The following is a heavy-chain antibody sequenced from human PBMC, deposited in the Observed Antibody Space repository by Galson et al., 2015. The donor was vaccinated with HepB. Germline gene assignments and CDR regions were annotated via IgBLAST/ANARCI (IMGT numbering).Heavy chain of an antibody. CDR2: ISSSSSTI. Sequence: SLRLSCAASGFTFSSYSMNWVRQAPGKGLEWVSYISSSSSTIYYADSVKGRFTISRDNAKNSLYLQMNSLRAEDTAVYYCAREGGLGRAPLVYYYYYMDVWGKGTTVTVSS. V-gene: IGHV3-48*01. CDR1: GFTFSSYS. J-gene: IGHJ6*03. CDR3: AREGGLGRAPLVYYYYYMDV. D-gene: IGHD1-26*01.